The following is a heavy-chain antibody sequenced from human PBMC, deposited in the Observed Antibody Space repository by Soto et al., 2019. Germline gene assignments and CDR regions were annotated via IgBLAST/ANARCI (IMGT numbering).Heavy chain of an antibody. CDR3: ARTPRPRYYYDSSGYSPTNDY. V-gene: IGHV1-69*06. Sequence: SVKVSCKASGYTFTSYGISWVRQAPGQGLEWMGGIIPIFGTANYAQKFQGRVTITADKSTSTAYMELSSLRSEDTAVYYCARTPRPRYYYDSSGYSPTNDYWCQGTRVTVSS. D-gene: IGHD3-22*01. J-gene: IGHJ4*02. CDR2: IIPIFGTA. CDR1: GYTFTSYG.